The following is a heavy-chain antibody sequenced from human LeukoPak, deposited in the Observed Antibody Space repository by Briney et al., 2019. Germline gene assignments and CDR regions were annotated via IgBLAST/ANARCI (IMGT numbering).Heavy chain of an antibody. CDR3: ARGIAAAYYYYYYYMDV. CDR2: ISSSGSTI. Sequence: GGSLRLSCAASGFTFSSYEMNWVRQAPGKGLEWVSYISSSGSTIYYADSVKGRFTISRDNAKNSLYLQMNSLRAEDTAVYYCARGIAAAYYYYYYYMDVWGKGTTVTISS. V-gene: IGHV3-48*03. J-gene: IGHJ6*03. D-gene: IGHD6-13*01. CDR1: GFTFSSYE.